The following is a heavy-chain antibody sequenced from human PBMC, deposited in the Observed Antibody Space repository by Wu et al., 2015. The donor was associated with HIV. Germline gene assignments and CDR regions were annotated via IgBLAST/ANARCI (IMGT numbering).Heavy chain of an antibody. D-gene: IGHD6-19*01. CDR2: INPNSGGT. J-gene: IGHJ6*02. CDR1: GYTFTGYY. Sequence: QVQLVQSGAEVKKPGASVKVSCKASGYTFTGYYMHWVRQAPGQGLEWMGWINPNSGGTNYAQKFQGRVTMTRDTSISTAYMELSRLRSDDTAVYYCAREAWRIAVGCGMDVVGPRGPRVTGLL. V-gene: IGHV1-2*02. CDR3: AREAWRIAVGCGMDV.